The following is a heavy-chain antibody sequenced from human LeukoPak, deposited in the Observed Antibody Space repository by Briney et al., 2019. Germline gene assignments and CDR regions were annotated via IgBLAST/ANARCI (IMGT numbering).Heavy chain of an antibody. CDR1: GYTFTGYY. CDR2: INPNSGGT. V-gene: IGHV1-2*02. D-gene: IGHD2-2*01. CDR3: APLNLGYCSSTSCRGGY. Sequence: ASVKVSCKASGYTFTGYYMHWVRQAPGQGLEWMGWINPNSGGTNYAQKFQGRVTMTRDTSISTAYMELSRLRSDDTAVYYCAPLNLGYCSSTSCRGGYWGQGTLVTVSS. J-gene: IGHJ4*02.